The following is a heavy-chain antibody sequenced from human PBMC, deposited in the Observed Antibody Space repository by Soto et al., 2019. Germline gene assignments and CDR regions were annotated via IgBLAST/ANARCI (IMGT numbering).Heavy chain of an antibody. CDR1: SYTFTSYY. J-gene: IGHJ6*02. D-gene: IGHD3-22*01. V-gene: IGHV1-46*01. CDR2: INPSGGST. CDR3: ARDMYHYDSSSMDV. Sequence: GXSDKVFSRGTSYTFTSYYMQWVLQAPGQGLEWLGIINPSGGSTSYAQKLQGRVIMTRDTDTSTVSIELRSLRSEDTDVYCSARDMYHYDSSSMDVWGQGTTVTVYS.